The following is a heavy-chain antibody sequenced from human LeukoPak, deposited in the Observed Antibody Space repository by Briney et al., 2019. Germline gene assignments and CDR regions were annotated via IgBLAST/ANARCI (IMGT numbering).Heavy chain of an antibody. J-gene: IGHJ4*02. D-gene: IGHD6-13*01. CDR3: ARGAASSRYYFDY. V-gene: IGHV4-34*01. CDR2: INHSGST. Sequence: SETPSLTCTVSGGSISSYYWSWIRQPPGKGLEWIGEINHSGSTNYNPSLKSRVTISVDTSKNQFSLKLSSVTAADTAVYYCARGAASSRYYFDYWGQGTLVTVSS. CDR1: GGSISSYY.